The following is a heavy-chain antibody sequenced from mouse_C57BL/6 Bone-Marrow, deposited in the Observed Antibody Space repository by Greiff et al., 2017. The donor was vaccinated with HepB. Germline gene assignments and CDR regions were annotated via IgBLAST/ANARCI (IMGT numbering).Heavy chain of an antibody. CDR2: IDPSDSYT. D-gene: IGHD1-1*01. CDR1: GYTFTSYW. V-gene: IGHV1-50*01. CDR3: ARSTITTVAMDY. Sequence: QVQLQQPGAELVKPGASVKLSCKASGYTFTSYWMQWVKQRPGQGLEWIGEIDPSDSYTNYNQKFKGKATLTVDTSSSTAYMQLSSLTSEDSAVYFCARSTITTVAMDYWGQGTSVTVSS. J-gene: IGHJ4*01.